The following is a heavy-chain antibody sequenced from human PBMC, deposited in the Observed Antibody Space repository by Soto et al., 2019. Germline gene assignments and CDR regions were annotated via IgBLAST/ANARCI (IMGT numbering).Heavy chain of an antibody. V-gene: IGHV3-7*01. CDR1: GFTFSRNW. D-gene: IGHD1-1*01. CDR3: ARDGDGYPA. CDR2: IKQDGSEK. Sequence: EVQLVESGGGLVQPGGSLTLSCAASGFTFSRNWMSWVRQAPGKGLEWVANIKQDGSEKYYADAVKGRFTLSRDNVENSLYLQRNSLGAEDTAVYYCARDGDGYPAWGQGTLVTVSS. J-gene: IGHJ5*02.